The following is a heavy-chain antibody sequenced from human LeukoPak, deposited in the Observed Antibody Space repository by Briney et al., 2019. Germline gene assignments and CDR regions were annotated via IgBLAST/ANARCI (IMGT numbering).Heavy chain of an antibody. V-gene: IGHV3-33*08. CDR1: GLTGSHNY. CDR2: IWSDGSND. CDR3: ARDPSGSGWSLSD. Sequence: GGSLRLSCAASGLTGSHNYVSWVRQAPGKGLEWVAFIWSDGSNDHYADSVKGRFTISRDNSKNTVCLQMNSLRVEDTAVYYCARDPSGSGWSLSDWGQGTPVTVSS. D-gene: IGHD6-19*01. J-gene: IGHJ4*02.